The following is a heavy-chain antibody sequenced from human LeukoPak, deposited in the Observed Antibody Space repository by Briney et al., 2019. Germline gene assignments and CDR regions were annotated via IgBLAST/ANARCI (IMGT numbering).Heavy chain of an antibody. J-gene: IGHJ4*02. CDR3: ARSTGSYFD. Sequence: SETLSLTCTVSGASISRSTYYWAWLRQPPGKGLEWIGSIYYSGSTYYNPSHKSRVTISVDTSKNQFSLKVSSVTAADTAVYYCARSTGSYFDWGQGTLVTVSS. CDR2: IYYSGST. V-gene: IGHV4-39*01. D-gene: IGHD1-26*01. CDR1: GASISRSTYY.